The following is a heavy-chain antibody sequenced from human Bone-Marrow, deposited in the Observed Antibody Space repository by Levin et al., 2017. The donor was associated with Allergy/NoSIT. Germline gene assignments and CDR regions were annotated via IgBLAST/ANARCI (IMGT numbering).Heavy chain of an antibody. Sequence: GGSLRLSCAASAFRFTTYWMHWVRQVPGKGLVWVSRINSDGTITDYADSVKGRFTVSRDNAKNTLYLQMNSLRAEDSGTYYCARDGLGFCSSTSCYEHWLDPWGQGTLVTVSS. D-gene: IGHD2-2*01. CDR1: AFRFTTYW. CDR3: ARDGLGFCSSTSCYEHWLDP. J-gene: IGHJ5*02. V-gene: IGHV3-74*01. CDR2: INSDGTIT.